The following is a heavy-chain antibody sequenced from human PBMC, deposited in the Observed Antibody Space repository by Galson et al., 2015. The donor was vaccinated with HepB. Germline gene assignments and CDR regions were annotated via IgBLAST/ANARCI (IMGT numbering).Heavy chain of an antibody. J-gene: IGHJ4*02. CDR1: GFTFSDYY. CDR3: ARGSTPPSGSSETEQYYDFWSGYYFCDY. CDR2: ISSSSSYT. D-gene: IGHD3-3*01. V-gene: IGHV3-11*06. Sequence: SLRLSCAASGFTFSDYYMSWIRQAPGKGLEWVSYISSSSSYTNYADSVKGRFTISRDNAKNSLYLQMNSLRAEDTAVYYCARGSTPPSGSSETEQYYDFWSGYYFCDYWGQGTLVTVSS.